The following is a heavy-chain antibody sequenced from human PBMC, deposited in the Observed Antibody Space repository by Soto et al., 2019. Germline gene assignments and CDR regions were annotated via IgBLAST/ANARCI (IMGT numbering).Heavy chain of an antibody. CDR1: GFTLRSCA. CDR2: ISKGGSNL. J-gene: IGHJ4*02. Sequence: GGSRRLSCAASGFTLRSCAIHWFRQAPGKGLEWWTVISKGGSNLYFADSVKGRFTISRDNSKTTLYLQMNSLRSEDTAVYYCAREVEYTSAFGISSSLDYWGQGTRVTVSS. CDR3: AREVEYTSAFGISSSLDY. V-gene: IGHV3-30-3*01. D-gene: IGHD6-19*01.